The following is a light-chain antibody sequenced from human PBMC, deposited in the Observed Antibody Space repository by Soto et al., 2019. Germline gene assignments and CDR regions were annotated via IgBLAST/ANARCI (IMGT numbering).Light chain of an antibody. Sequence: DHPKNQNTFTLSWSVRTKITLHWRASQTISSWLAWYQQKPGKAPKLLIYKASTLKSGVPSRFSGSGSGTEFTLTISSLQPDDFATYYCQHYNSYSEAFGQGTKVDIK. CDR1: QTISSW. CDR3: QHYNSYSEA. J-gene: IGKJ1*01. V-gene: IGKV1-5*03. CDR2: KAS.